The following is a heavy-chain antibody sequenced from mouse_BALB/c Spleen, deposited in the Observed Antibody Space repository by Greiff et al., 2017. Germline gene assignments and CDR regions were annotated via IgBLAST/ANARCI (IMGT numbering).Heavy chain of an antibody. J-gene: IGHJ3*01. D-gene: IGHD2-3*01. V-gene: IGHV5-9-4*01. CDR3: ARHGYYGPLAY. CDR2: ISSGGSYT. Sequence: EVPLVESGGGLVKPGGSLKLSCAASGFTFSSYAMSWVRQSPEKRLEWVAEISSGGSYTYYPDTVTGRFTISRDNAKNTLYLEMSSLRSEDTAMYYCARHGYYGPLAYWGQGTLVTVSA. CDR1: GFTFSSYA.